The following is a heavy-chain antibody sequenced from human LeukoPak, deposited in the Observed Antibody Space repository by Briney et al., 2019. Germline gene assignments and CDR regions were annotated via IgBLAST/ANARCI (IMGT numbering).Heavy chain of an antibody. Sequence: GRSLRLSCAASGFTFSSYAMHWVRQAPGKGLEYVSAISSNGGSTYYANSVKGRFTISRDNSKNTLYLQMGSLRAEDMAVYYCARARLAGLFDYWGQGTLVTVSS. CDR3: ARARLAGLFDY. CDR2: ISSNGGST. CDR1: GFTFSSYA. V-gene: IGHV3-64*01. J-gene: IGHJ4*02. D-gene: IGHD2-15*01.